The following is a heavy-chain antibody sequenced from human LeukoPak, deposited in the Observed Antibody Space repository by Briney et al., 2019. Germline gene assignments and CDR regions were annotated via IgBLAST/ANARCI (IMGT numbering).Heavy chain of an antibody. D-gene: IGHD6-19*01. CDR1: GFTFSIYW. V-gene: IGHV3-7*05. Sequence: PGGSLRLSCAASGFTFSIYWMSWVRQAPGKGLEWVANIKQDGSEKYYVDSMKGRFTISRDNAKNSLYLQMNSLRAEDTALYYCARDGPVAGVELDQWGQGTLVTVSS. CDR3: ARDGPVAGVELDQ. J-gene: IGHJ4*02. CDR2: IKQDGSEK.